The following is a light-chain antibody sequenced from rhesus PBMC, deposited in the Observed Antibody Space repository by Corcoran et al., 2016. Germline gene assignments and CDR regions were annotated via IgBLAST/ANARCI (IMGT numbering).Light chain of an antibody. CDR3: SSYASSNTYI. CDR2: EIS. J-gene: IGLJ1*01. V-gene: IGLV2-13*03. Sequence: QAAPTQSPSVSGSPGQSVTISCTGTNSDIGGYNRVSWYQQHPDKAPKLMIYEISQRPSGVSDRFSGSKSGNTASLTISGLQADDDAGYDCSSYASSNTYIFGSGPRLTVL. CDR1: NSDIGGYNR.